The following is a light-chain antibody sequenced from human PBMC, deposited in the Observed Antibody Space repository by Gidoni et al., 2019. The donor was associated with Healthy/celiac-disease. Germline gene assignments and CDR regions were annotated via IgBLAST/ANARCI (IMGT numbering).Light chain of an antibody. Sequence: QSVLTQPPSASGTPGQRVTISCSGSSSNSGSNYVYWYQQLPGTAPKLLIYRNKQRPSGVPDRFSGSKSGTSASLAISGLRSEDEADYYCAAWDDSLSEVFGGGTKLTVL. J-gene: IGLJ3*02. CDR1: SSNSGSNY. V-gene: IGLV1-47*01. CDR3: AAWDDSLSEV. CDR2: RNK.